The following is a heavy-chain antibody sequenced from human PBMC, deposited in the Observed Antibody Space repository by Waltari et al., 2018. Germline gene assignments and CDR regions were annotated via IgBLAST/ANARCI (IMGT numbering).Heavy chain of an antibody. V-gene: IGHV4-38-2*02. CDR3: ASSSVTKYYFDY. J-gene: IGHJ4*02. CDR1: GYSISSGYY. CDR2: IYHSGST. Sequence: QVQLQESGPGLVKPSETLSLTCTVSGYSISSGYYWGWIRQPPGKGLEWIGSIYHSGSTYYNPSLKSRVTISVDTSKNQFSLKLSSVTAADTAVYYSASSSVTKYYFDYWGQGTLVTVSS. D-gene: IGHD4-17*01.